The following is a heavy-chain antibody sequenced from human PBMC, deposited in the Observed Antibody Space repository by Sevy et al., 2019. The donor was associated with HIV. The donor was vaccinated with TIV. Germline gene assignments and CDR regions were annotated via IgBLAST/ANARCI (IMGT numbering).Heavy chain of an antibody. V-gene: IGHV3-33*01. CDR2: IRYDGSNK. CDR3: ARDRLGITISAEWGGGMDV. D-gene: IGHD3-3*01. J-gene: IGHJ6*02. CDR1: GFTLSSYG. Sequence: GGSLRLSCAASGFTLSSYGMHWVRQAPGKGLEWVAVIRYDGSNKYYADSVKGRFTISRDNSKNTLYLQMNSLRAEDTAVYSCARDRLGITISAEWGGGMDVWGQGTTVTVSS.